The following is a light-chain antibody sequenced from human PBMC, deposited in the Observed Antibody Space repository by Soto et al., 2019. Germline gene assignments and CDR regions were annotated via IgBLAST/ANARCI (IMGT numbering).Light chain of an antibody. CDR1: SSDFGGYNY. Sequence: QSAVTQPASVSGSPGQSITISCTGTSSDFGGYNYVSWYQHHPGKAPKLIIYGVSDRPSGVSNRFSGSKSGNTASLTISGLQAEDEADYYCSSYTGRSTRVFGTGTKVTVL. CDR2: GVS. V-gene: IGLV2-14*01. J-gene: IGLJ1*01. CDR3: SSYTGRSTRV.